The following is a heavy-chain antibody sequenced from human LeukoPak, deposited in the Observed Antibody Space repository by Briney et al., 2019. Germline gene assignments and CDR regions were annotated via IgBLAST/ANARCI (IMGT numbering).Heavy chain of an antibody. D-gene: IGHD3-16*02. V-gene: IGHV4-4*07. J-gene: IGHJ6*03. CDR1: GGSISSYY. CDR3: ARGDYVWGSYRTYYMDV. CDR2: IYTSGSP. Sequence: SETLSLTCTVSGGSISSYYWSWIRQPAGKGLEWIGRIYTSGSPNYNPSLKSRVTMPVDTSKNQFSLRLSSVTAADTAVYYCARGDYVWGSYRTYYMDVWGKGPRSPSP.